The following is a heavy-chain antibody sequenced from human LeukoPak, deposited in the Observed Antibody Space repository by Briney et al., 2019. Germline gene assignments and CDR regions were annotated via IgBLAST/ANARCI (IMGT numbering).Heavy chain of an antibody. V-gene: IGHV3-7*01. J-gene: IGHJ6*03. CDR1: GFTLSSYW. Sequence: PGGSLRLSCAASGFTLSSYWMSWVRQAPGKGLEWVANIKQDGSEKYYVDSVTGRFTISRENAKNSLYLQMNSLRAEDTAVYYCARETHGDYMDVWGKGTTVTVSS. CDR3: ARETHGDYMDV. CDR2: IKQDGSEK. D-gene: IGHD3-10*01.